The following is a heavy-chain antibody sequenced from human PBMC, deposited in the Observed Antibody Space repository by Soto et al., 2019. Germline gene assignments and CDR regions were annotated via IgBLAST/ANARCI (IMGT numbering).Heavy chain of an antibody. V-gene: IGHV1-69*01. J-gene: IGHJ4*02. CDR3: ARGSTAMVITSFDY. CDR1: GGTFREYA. D-gene: IGHD5-18*01. Sequence: QVQLVQSGAEVKKPGSSVKVPCKVSGGTFREYAISWVRQAPGQGLEWMGGIIPMFGTPHYAQKFQGRVTITADESTSTASMELSSLTSEDTAVYYCARGSTAMVITSFDYWGQGTLVTVSS. CDR2: IIPMFGTP.